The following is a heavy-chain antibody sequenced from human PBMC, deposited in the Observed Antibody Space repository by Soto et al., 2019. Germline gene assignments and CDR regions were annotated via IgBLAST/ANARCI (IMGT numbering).Heavy chain of an antibody. D-gene: IGHD2-15*01. V-gene: IGHV3-53*05. J-gene: IGHJ4*02. CDR3: ARKTDSGGNGGF. Sequence: EVRLVETGGDLIQPGGSLRLSCAVSGFTVSNNYMYWVRQPPGKGLEWVSLIYSHGDTRYADSVRGRFTGSRDNSKNTLYLQMNSLRSEDTAVDCCARKTDSGGNGGFWGQGTLVTVSS. CDR2: IYSHGDT. CDR1: GFTVSNNY.